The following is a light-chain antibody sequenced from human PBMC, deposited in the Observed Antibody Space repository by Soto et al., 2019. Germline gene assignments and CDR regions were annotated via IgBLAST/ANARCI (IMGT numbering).Light chain of an antibody. J-gene: IGKJ4*01. Sequence: DIQMTQSPSSLSASVGDRVTITCQASRDIRKYLNWYQQKPGKAPKLLIYDASNLETGVTSRFSGNGSWTDFTFTISSLQSEDIATYYCQQYHTLVSFGGGTKVEIK. CDR1: RDIRKY. CDR3: QQYHTLVS. V-gene: IGKV1-33*01. CDR2: DAS.